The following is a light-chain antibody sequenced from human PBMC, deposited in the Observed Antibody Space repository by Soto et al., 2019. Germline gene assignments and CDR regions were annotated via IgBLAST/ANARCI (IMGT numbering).Light chain of an antibody. Sequence: DIVMTQSPDSLAVSLGERATIDCQSSQSVLLSSNNKNYLAWYQQKPGQPPKLLIYWASTRESGVPDRFSGSGSGTDFTLTISSLQAEDVAVYYCQQYYNPPYTFGQGTELEIK. V-gene: IGKV4-1*01. CDR2: WAS. CDR1: QSVLLSSNNKNY. J-gene: IGKJ2*01. CDR3: QQYYNPPYT.